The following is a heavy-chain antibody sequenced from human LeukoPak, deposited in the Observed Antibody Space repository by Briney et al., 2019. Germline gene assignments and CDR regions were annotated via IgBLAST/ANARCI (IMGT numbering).Heavy chain of an antibody. Sequence: GRSLRLSCAASGFTFDDYAMHWVRQAPGKGLEWVSGISWNSGSIGYADSVKGRFTISRDNSKNTLYLQMNSLRAEDTAVYYCARDSLGGDYWGQGTLVTVSS. D-gene: IGHD3-16*01. CDR1: GFTFDDYA. CDR3: ARDSLGGDY. J-gene: IGHJ4*02. CDR2: ISWNSGSI. V-gene: IGHV3-9*01.